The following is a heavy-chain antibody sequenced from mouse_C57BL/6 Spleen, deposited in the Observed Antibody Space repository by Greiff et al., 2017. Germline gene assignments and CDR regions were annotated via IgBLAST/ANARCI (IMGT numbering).Heavy chain of an antibody. CDR3: ARSPYYYGTRGGDSIDY. CDR1: GYEFSSYW. D-gene: IGHD1-1*01. CDR2: LYPGDGDT. V-gene: IGHV1-80*01. J-gene: IGHJ2*01. Sequence: QVQLQQSGAELVKPGASVKISCKASGYEFSSYWMNWVKQRPGKGLEWIGQLYPGDGDTNYNGKFKGKATLTADKSSSTAYMQLSSLTSADSAVYFCARSPYYYGTRGGDSIDYWGQGTALTVSS.